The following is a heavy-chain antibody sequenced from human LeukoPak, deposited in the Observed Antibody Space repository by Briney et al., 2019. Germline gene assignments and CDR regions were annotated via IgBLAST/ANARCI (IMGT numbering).Heavy chain of an antibody. V-gene: IGHV1-8*01. CDR3: ARGNAGSSWYYYYYYMDV. J-gene: IGHJ6*03. CDR2: MNPNSGNT. CDR1: GYTFTSYD. Sequence: GASVKVSCKASGYTFTSYDINWVRQATGQGLEWMGWMNPNSGNTGYAQKFQGRVTMTRNTSISTAYMELSSLRSEDTAVYYCARGNAGSSWYYYYYYMDVWGKGTTVTISS. D-gene: IGHD6-13*01.